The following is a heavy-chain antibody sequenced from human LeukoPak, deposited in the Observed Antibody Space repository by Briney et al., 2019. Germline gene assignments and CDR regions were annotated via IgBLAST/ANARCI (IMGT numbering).Heavy chain of an antibody. CDR1: GFTFSSYA. CDR3: AKDGVYYDSSGYQGY. D-gene: IGHD3-22*01. CDR2: ISSSGGST. Sequence: GGSLGLSCAASGFTFSSYAMSWVRQAPGKGLEWVSAISSSGGSTYYADSVKGRFTISRDNSKNTLYLQMNSLRAEDTAVYYCAKDGVYYDSSGYQGYWGQGTLVTVSS. V-gene: IGHV3-23*01. J-gene: IGHJ4*02.